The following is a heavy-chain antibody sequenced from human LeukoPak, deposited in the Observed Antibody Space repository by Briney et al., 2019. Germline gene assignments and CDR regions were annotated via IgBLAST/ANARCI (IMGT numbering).Heavy chain of an antibody. Sequence: QSGGSLRLSCAASGFTFSSYAMYWVRQAPGKGLEWVAVISNDGSTKKYADSVKGRFTISRDNSKNTLYVQMNSLRADDAAVYYCAKGRSSYPMDYIFDFWGQGTLVTVSS. D-gene: IGHD3-16*02. J-gene: IGHJ4*02. V-gene: IGHV3-30*04. CDR2: ISNDGSTK. CDR3: AKGRSSYPMDYIFDF. CDR1: GFTFSSYA.